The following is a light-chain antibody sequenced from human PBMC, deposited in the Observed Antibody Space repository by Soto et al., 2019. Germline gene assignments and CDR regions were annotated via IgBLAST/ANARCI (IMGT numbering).Light chain of an antibody. CDR2: DVT. V-gene: IGLV2-11*01. CDR1: SSDVGAYNW. J-gene: IGLJ3*02. CDR3: CSYAGSYTLV. Sequence: QSALTQPRSVSGSPGQSVTISCAGTSSDVGAYNWVSWYQQHPGKDSKLIIYDVTRRPSGVPDRFSGSKSGNTASLTISGLQDDDEADYYCCSYAGSYTLVFGGGTKLTVL.